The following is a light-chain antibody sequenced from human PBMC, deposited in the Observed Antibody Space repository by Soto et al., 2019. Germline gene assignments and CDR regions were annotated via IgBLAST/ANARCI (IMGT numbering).Light chain of an antibody. Sequence: EIVLTKSPGTLSLSPGERATLSCRASQSVSSSYLAWYQQKPGQAPRLLIYGASSRATGIPDRFSGSGSGTDFPLTISILDPEDFSVYYCQQYGSSPLTFGGGTKWEIK. CDR1: QSVSSSY. CDR3: QQYGSSPLT. CDR2: GAS. J-gene: IGKJ4*01. V-gene: IGKV3-20*01.